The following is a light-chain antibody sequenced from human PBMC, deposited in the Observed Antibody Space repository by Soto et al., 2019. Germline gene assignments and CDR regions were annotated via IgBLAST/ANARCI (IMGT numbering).Light chain of an antibody. J-gene: IGKJ3*01. Sequence: SLSPGERATLSCRASQSVSSSYLAWYQQKPGQAPRLLIYGASSKATGFPDRFSGSGSGTDSTLTISRLEPEAFAVYYCQQYGSSSFNFGPGTKVDIK. CDR3: QQYGSSSFN. CDR1: QSVSSSY. CDR2: GAS. V-gene: IGKV3-20*01.